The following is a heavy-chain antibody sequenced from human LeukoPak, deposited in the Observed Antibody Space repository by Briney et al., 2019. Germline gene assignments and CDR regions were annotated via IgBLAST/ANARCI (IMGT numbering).Heavy chain of an antibody. V-gene: IGHV1-46*03. CDR3: TSREGRAGHSGYYSDY. Sequence: ASVKVSCKASGYTFTGYYMHWVRQAPGQGPEWMGVISPSGGSTTYAQKFQGRVTLTRDMSTSTDYLELSSLRSEDTAVYYCTSREGRAGHSGYYSDYWGQGTLATVSS. D-gene: IGHD3-22*01. CDR2: ISPSGGST. J-gene: IGHJ4*02. CDR1: GYTFTGYY.